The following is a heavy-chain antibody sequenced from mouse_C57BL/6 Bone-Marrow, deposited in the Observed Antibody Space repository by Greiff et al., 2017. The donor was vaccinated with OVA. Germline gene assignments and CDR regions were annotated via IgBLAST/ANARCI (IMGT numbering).Heavy chain of an antibody. D-gene: IGHD2-1*01. CDR3: TRLLDAMDY. CDR1: GFTFSSYA. J-gene: IGHJ4*01. Sequence: EVMLVESGAGLVKPGGSLKLSCAASGFTFSSYALSWVRQTPEKRLEWVAYISSGGDYIYYADTVKGRFTISRDNARNTLYLQMSALKSEDTAMYYCTRLLDAMDYWGQGTSVTGSS. CDR2: ISSGGDYI. V-gene: IGHV5-9-1*02.